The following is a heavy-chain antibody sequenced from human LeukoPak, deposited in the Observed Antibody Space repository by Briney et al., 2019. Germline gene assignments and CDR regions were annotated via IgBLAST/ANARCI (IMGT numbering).Heavy chain of an antibody. CDR2: IYPGDSDT. CDR1: GYRFTNYW. D-gene: IGHD2-2*02. CDR3: AIGGDSSTSCYRCFDF. J-gene: IGHJ4*02. V-gene: IGHV5-51*01. Sequence: PGESLKISCKGSGYRFTNYWIGWVRQMPGKGLEWMGLIYPGDSDTRYSPSFQGQVTISADKSITTAYLQWSSLKASDTAMYYCAIGGDSSTSCYRCFDFWGQGTLVTVSS.